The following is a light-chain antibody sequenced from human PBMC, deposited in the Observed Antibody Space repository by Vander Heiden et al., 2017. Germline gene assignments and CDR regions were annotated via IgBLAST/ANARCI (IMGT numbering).Light chain of an antibody. J-gene: IGKJ4*01. V-gene: IGKV1-33*01. CDR1: QDIRNR. CDR3: QQYADISVIT. Sequence: DIQMTQSPSSLSASVGDRVSITCQASQDIRNRLNWYQQQPGKAPKLLIYDASNLETGVPSRFSGCGYGTDFTFIIASLQPEDIAAYYCQQYADISVITFGGGTRVEIK. CDR2: DAS.